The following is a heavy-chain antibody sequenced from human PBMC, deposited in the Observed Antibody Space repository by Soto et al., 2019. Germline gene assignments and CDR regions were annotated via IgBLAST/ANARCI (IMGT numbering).Heavy chain of an antibody. D-gene: IGHD2-21*02. CDR1: GGTFSSYA. J-gene: IGHJ2*01. CDR2: IIPIFGTA. Sequence: QVQLVQSGAEVKKPGSSVKVSCKASGGTFSSYAISWVRQAPGQGLEWMGGIIPIFGTANYAQKFQGRVTITADASTITDYMELSGLRSEDTAVYHCAVCDCGGACYGYLDLWGRGTLVTVST. CDR3: AVCDCGGACYGYLDL. V-gene: IGHV1-69*12.